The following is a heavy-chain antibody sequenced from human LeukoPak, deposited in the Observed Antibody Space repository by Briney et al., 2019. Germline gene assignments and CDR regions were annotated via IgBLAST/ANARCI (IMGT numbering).Heavy chain of an antibody. CDR3: ARPRTVTSRSSTFDY. CDR2: INPNSGGT. Sequence: GASVKVSCKASGYTFTGYYMHWVRQAPGQGREWRGWINPNSGGTNYAQKFKRRVTMPRDTSLRPAYIELSRLRSDDTAVSYCARPRTVTSRSSTFDYWGQGTLVTVSS. J-gene: IGHJ4*02. D-gene: IGHD4-11*01. CDR1: GYTFTGYY. V-gene: IGHV1-2*02.